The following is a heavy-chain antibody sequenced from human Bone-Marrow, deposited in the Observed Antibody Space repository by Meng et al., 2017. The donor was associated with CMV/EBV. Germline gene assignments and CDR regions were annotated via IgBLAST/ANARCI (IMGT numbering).Heavy chain of an antibody. CDR2: IYYSGST. CDR3: ARGRGAARVTYYDYYGMDV. CDR1: GGSVSSGSYY. V-gene: IGHV4-61*01. Sequence: SETLSLTCTVSGGSVSSGSYYWSWIRQPPGKGLEWIGYIYYSGSTNYNPSLKSRVTISVDTSKNQFSLKLSSVTAADTAVYYCARGRGAARVTYYDYYGMDVRGQGTTVTVSS. J-gene: IGHJ6*02. D-gene: IGHD6-6*01.